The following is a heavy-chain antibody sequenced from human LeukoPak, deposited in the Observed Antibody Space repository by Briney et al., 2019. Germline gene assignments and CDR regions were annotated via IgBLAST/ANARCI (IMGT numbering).Heavy chain of an antibody. Sequence: PGGSLRLSCAASGFSFNSYEMSWVRQAPGKGLEWVSAISGSGGNTYYADSVKGRFTISRDNSKNTLYLQMNSLRAEDTAVYYCAKQLGYCSDGNCYFDFWGQGTLVTVSS. CDR2: ISGSGGNT. CDR1: GFSFNSYE. J-gene: IGHJ4*02. CDR3: AKQLGYCSDGNCYFDF. D-gene: IGHD2-15*01. V-gene: IGHV3-23*01.